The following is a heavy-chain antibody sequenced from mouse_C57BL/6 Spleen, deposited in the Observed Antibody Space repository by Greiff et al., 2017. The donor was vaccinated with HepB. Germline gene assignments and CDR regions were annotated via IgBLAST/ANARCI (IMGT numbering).Heavy chain of an antibody. J-gene: IGHJ4*01. Sequence: EVNLVESGGGLVKPGGSLKLSCAASGFTFSDYGMHWVRQAPEKGLEWVAYISSGSSTIYYADTVKGRFTISRDNAKNTLFLQMTSLRSEDTAMYYCARGGLDYYAMDYWGQGTSVTVSS. CDR3: ARGGLDYYAMDY. CDR1: GFTFSDYG. V-gene: IGHV5-17*01. D-gene: IGHD2-4*01. CDR2: ISSGSSTI.